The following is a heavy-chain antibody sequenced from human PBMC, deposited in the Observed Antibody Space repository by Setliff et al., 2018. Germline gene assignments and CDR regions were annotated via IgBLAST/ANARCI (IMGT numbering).Heavy chain of an antibody. D-gene: IGHD3-22*01. CDR3: AREKADYSDSGGYHGGFYFDS. V-gene: IGHV4-34*01. J-gene: IGHJ4*02. CDR1: GGSFSGNY. CDR2: INHNGNT. Sequence: SETLSLTCAVYGGSFSGNYWTWIRQSPGQGLEWIGEINHNGNTNYSPSLKSRVTISVDTSKNQFSLKLISMSAADTAVYFCAREKADYSDSGGYHGGFYFDSWGQGALVTVSS.